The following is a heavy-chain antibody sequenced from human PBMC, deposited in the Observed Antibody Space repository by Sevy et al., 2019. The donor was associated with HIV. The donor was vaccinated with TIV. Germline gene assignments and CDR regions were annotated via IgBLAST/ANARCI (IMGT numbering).Heavy chain of an antibody. Sequence: GGSLRLSCTASGFTLSDYNMNWVRQAPGKGLEWVAYSSRSGNRIFYVDSVKGRFTISRDNAKNSLSLQMNNLSAEDTAIYYCAGERFLELDYYYGLDVWGQGTAVTVSS. CDR2: SSRSGNRI. CDR3: AGERFLELDYYYGLDV. V-gene: IGHV3-48*03. D-gene: IGHD3-3*01. J-gene: IGHJ6*02. CDR1: GFTLSDYN.